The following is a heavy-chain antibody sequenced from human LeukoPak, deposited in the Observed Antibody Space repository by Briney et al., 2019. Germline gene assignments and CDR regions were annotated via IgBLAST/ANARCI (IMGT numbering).Heavy chain of an antibody. CDR1: GGSISSSSYY. V-gene: IGHV4-39*01. D-gene: IGHD2-21*02. J-gene: IGHJ5*02. CDR2: IYYSGST. CDR3: ARPAGRAYCGGDCVRHWFDP. Sequence: KLSETLSLTCTVSGGSISSSSYYWGWIRQPPGKGLEWIGSIYYSGSTYYNPSLKSRVTISVDTSKNQFSLKLSSVTAADTAVYYCARPAGRAYCGGDCVRHWFDPWGQGTLVTVSS.